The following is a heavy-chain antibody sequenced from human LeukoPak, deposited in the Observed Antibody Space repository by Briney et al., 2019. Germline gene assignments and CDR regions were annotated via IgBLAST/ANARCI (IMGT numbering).Heavy chain of an antibody. Sequence: GGSLRLSCAASGFTFSSYGMHWVRQAPGKGLEWVAVISYDGSNKYYADSVKGRFTISRDNSKNTLYLQMNSLRAEDTAVYYCARVGAKSRATLYYYYMDVWGKGTTVTVSS. D-gene: IGHD1-26*01. CDR3: ARVGAKSRATLYYYYMDV. J-gene: IGHJ6*03. V-gene: IGHV3-30*03. CDR2: ISYDGSNK. CDR1: GFTFSSYG.